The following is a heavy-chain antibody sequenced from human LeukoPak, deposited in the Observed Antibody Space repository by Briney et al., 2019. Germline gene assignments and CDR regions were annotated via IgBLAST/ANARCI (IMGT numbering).Heavy chain of an antibody. CDR1: GYTFTSYY. V-gene: IGHV1-46*01. D-gene: IGHD2-15*01. J-gene: IGHJ1*01. Sequence: GASVKVSCKASGYTFTSYYMHWVRQAPGQGLEWMGIINPSGGSTSYAQKFQGRVTMTRDTSTSTVYMELSSLRSEDTALYYCAKSPGYCSGGSCYSTEYFQHWGQGTLVTVSS. CDR2: INPSGGST. CDR3: AKSPGYCSGGSCYSTEYFQH.